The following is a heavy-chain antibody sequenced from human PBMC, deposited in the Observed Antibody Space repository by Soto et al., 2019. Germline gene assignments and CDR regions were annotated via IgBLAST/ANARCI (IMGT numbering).Heavy chain of an antibody. Sequence: LSLTCTVSGGSISSGSYYWSWIRQHPGKGLEWIGYIYYSGNTYYKPSLKSRVSISIDTSKNQFSLKLNSVTAADTAVYFCASVPFGDYAWFDPWGQGTLVTVSS. J-gene: IGHJ5*02. CDR3: ASVPFGDYAWFDP. D-gene: IGHD4-17*01. V-gene: IGHV4-31*03. CDR2: IYYSGNT. CDR1: GGSISSGSYY.